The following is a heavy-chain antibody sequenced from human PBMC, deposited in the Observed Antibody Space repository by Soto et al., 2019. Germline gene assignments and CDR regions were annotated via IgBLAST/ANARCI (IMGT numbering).Heavy chain of an antibody. CDR2: ISGSGGST. CDR1: GFTFSSYA. V-gene: IGHV3-23*01. D-gene: IGHD2-21*02. J-gene: IGHJ4*02. Sequence: GSLRLSCAASGFTFSSYAMSWVRQAPGKGLEWVSVISGSGGSTYYADSVKGRFTISRDNSKNTLYLQMNSLRAEDTAVYYCAKDPAYCGGDCYSVYYFDYWGQGTLVTVSS. CDR3: AKDPAYCGGDCYSVYYFDY.